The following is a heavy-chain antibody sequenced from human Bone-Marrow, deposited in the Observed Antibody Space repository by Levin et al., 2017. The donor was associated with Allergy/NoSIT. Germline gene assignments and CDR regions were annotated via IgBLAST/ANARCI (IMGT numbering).Heavy chain of an antibody. J-gene: IGHJ2*01. CDR2: IYYSGST. CDR1: GGSISSSSYY. D-gene: IGHD4-23*01. CDR3: ARLNIRWYQRHKKKRYFDL. V-gene: IGHV4-39*07. Sequence: SETLSLTCTVSGGSISSSSYYWGWIRQPPGKGLEWIGSIYYSGSTYYNPSLKIRVTISVDTSKNQFSLKLSSVTAADTAVYYCARLNIRWYQRHKKKRYFDLWGRGTLVTVSS.